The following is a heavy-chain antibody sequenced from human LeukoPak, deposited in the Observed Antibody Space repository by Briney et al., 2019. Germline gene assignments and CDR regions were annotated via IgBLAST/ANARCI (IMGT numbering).Heavy chain of an antibody. Sequence: GGSLRLSCAASGFTFSSYAMSWVRQAPGKGLEWVSAISGSGGSTYYADSVKGRFTISRDNSKNTLYLQMNSLRAEDTAVYYCAKTFRYFDWLSRFDYWGQGTLVTVSS. CDR3: AKTFRYFDWLSRFDY. CDR1: GFTFSSYA. J-gene: IGHJ4*02. CDR2: ISGSGGST. D-gene: IGHD3-9*01. V-gene: IGHV3-23*01.